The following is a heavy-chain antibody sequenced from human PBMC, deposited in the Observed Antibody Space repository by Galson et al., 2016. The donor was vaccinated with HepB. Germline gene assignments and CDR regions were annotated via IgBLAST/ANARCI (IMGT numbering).Heavy chain of an antibody. Sequence: SVKVSCKASGYTFTNFFMLWVRQAPGQGLEWMGIINPSGGSTGYAQKFQGRVTMTSDTSTSTVYMEMSSLRSEDTAVYYCARGSSIAESFDYWGQGTLVTVSS. V-gene: IGHV1-46*01. J-gene: IGHJ4*02. CDR3: ARGSSIAESFDY. CDR2: INPSGGST. D-gene: IGHD6-6*01. CDR1: GYTFTNFF.